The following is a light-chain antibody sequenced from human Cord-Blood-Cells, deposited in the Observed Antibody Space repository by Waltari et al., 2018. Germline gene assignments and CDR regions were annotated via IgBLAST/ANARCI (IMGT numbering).Light chain of an antibody. CDR1: SIDVGGYSY. V-gene: IGLV2-14*01. CDR2: DVS. Sequence: QSALTQPASVSGSPGQSMTIPCTGTSIDVGGYSYVSWYQQHPGKAPKHMIYDVSNRPSGVSNRFPGSKSGNTASLTISGLQDEDEDDDYCSSYTSSSTLKVFGGGIKLTVL. J-gene: IGLJ2*01. CDR3: SSYTSSSTLKV.